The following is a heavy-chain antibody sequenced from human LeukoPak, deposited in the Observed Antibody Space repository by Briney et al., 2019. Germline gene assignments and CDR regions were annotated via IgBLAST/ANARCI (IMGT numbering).Heavy chain of an antibody. J-gene: IGHJ4*02. V-gene: IGHV3-23*01. CDR2: ITGAGSST. CDR3: VRDRNYFEALQRSY. D-gene: IGHD1-7*01. CDR1: GFTFSTFA. Sequence: GGSLRLSCAASGFTFSTFAMSWVRQDPGRGLEWVSSITGAGSSTFYPESVKGRFTISRDNSKNTLYLQMNSLRVEDTAVYFCVRDRNYFEALQRSYWGQGTLVTVSS.